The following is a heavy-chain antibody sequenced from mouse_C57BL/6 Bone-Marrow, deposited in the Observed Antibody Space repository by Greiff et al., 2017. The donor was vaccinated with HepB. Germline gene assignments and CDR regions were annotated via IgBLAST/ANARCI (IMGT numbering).Heavy chain of an antibody. J-gene: IGHJ3*01. CDR1: GFTFSDFY. CDR2: SRNKANDYTT. D-gene: IGHD4-1*01. Sequence: EVMLVESGGGLVQSGRSLRLSCATSGFTFSDFYMEWVRQAPGKGLEWIAASRNKANDYTTEYSASVKGRFIVSRDTSQSILYLQMNALRAEDTAIYYCARDAWGARGTFAYWGQGTLVTVSA. CDR3: ARDAWGARGTFAY. V-gene: IGHV7-1*01.